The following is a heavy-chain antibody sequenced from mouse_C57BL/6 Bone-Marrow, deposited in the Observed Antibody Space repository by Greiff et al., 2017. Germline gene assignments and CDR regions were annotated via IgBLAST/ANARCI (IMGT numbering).Heavy chain of an antibody. D-gene: IGHD2-4*01. CDR3: ARHDYDVAY. V-gene: IGHV5-9*01. CDR1: GFTFSSYT. J-gene: IGHJ3*01. Sequence: EVQGVESGGGLVKPGGSLKLSCAASGFTFSSYTMSWVRQTPEKRLEWVATISGGGGNTYYPDSVKGRFTISRDNAKNTLYLQMSSLRSEDTALYYCARHDYDVAYWGQGTLVTVSA. CDR2: ISGGGGNT.